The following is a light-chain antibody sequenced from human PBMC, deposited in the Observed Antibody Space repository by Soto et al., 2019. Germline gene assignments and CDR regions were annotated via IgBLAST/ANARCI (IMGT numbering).Light chain of an antibody. CDR2: SNN. CDR1: SSNIGSNT. V-gene: IGLV1-44*01. J-gene: IGLJ2*01. Sequence: QSVLTQPPSASGTPGQRVTISCSGSSSNIGSNTANWYQQVPGTAPNLLIDSNNQRPSGVPDRFSGSKSGTSASLAISGLQSDDEADDYCAAWDASLNGVVFGGGTKLTVL. CDR3: AAWDASLNGVV.